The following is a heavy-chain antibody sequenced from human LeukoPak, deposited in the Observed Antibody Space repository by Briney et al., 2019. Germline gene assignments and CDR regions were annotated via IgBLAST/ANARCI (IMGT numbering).Heavy chain of an antibody. V-gene: IGHV4-34*01. CDR2: INHSGST. CDR1: GGSFSGYY. D-gene: IGHD3-9*01. J-gene: IGHJ4*02. CDR3: ARHGVYYDILTGYYNKQIDY. Sequence: SETLSLTCAVYGGSFSGYYWSWIRQPPGKGLEWIGEINHSGSTNYNPSLKSRVTISVDTSKNQFSLKLSSVTAADTAVYYCARHGVYYDILTGYYNKQIDYWGQGTLVTVSS.